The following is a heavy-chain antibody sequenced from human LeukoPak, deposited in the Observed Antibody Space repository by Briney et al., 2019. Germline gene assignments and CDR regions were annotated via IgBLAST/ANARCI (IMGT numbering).Heavy chain of an antibody. D-gene: IGHD3-16*01. Sequence: XSXAXXGXXFXSYWXNWARQAPGKGLEWVASINHNGNVNYYVDSVKGRFTISRDNAKNSLYLQMSNLRAEDTAVYFCARGGGLDVWGQGATVTVSS. CDR1: GXXFXSYW. J-gene: IGHJ6*02. CDR3: ARGGGLDV. V-gene: IGHV3-7*03. CDR2: INHNGNVN.